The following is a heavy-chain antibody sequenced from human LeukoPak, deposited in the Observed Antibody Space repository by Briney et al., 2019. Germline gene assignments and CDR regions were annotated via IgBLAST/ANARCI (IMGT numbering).Heavy chain of an antibody. D-gene: IGHD6-13*01. CDR2: VYYSGT. CDR1: GGSISSGGYY. CDR3: AREHSSSSWFDP. Sequence: SETLPLTCTVSGGSISSGGYYWSWIRQHPRKGLEWIGYVYYSGTYYSPSLNSRVTISIDTSKNQFSLKLSSVTAADTAVYYCAREHSSSSWFDPWGQGTLVTVSS. V-gene: IGHV4-31*03. J-gene: IGHJ5*02.